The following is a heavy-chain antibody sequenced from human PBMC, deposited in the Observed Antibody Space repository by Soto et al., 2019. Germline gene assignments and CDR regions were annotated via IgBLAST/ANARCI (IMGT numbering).Heavy chain of an antibody. Sequence: EVQLLESGGRLVPPGGSLRLSCAGSRFSFINYAMTWARQAPGEGLEWVSSITGSGGGTTYADSVKGRFTISRDNSKNILYLQMDSLRADDTAVYYCSTDPNGDYIGAFDNWGQGTMVTVSS. V-gene: IGHV3-23*01. J-gene: IGHJ3*02. D-gene: IGHD4-17*01. CDR3: STDPNGDYIGAFDN. CDR2: ITGSGGGT. CDR1: RFSFINYA.